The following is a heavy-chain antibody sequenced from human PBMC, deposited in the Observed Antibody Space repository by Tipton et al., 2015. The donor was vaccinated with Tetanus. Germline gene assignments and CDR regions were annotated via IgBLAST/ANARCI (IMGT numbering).Heavy chain of an antibody. CDR3: ARANDEFPKKGPFDS. CDR1: GASISSIYS. CDR2: VFRSGSA. J-gene: IGHJ4*02. V-gene: IGHV4-30-2*01. Sequence: TLSLTCAVSGASISSIYSWSWIRQPPGKGLEWIGYVFRSGSADYNPSLKSRITVSLDASKNQFSLRLTSVTAADTAVYYCARANDEFPKKGPFDSWGQGSLVIVSS. D-gene: IGHD2-21*01.